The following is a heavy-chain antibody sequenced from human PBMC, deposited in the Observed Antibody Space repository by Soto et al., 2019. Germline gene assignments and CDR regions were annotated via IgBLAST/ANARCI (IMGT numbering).Heavy chain of an antibody. CDR2: INHSGST. CDR1: GGSFSGYY. Sequence: QVQLQQWGAGLLKPSETLSLTCAVYGGSFSGYYWSWIRQPPGKGLEWIGEINHSGSTNYNPSLKSRVTISVAPSKNQLALRLSSVTAAATAVYYCASIRDRYDSSGYIDYWGQGTLVTVSS. CDR3: ASIRDRYDSSGYIDY. J-gene: IGHJ4*02. V-gene: IGHV4-34*01. D-gene: IGHD3-22*01.